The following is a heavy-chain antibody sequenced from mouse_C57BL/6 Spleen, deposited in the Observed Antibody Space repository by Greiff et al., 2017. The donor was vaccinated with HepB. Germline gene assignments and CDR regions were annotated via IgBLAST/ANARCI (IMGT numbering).Heavy chain of an antibody. CDR2: ISTYYGDA. Sequence: QVQLKESGPELVRPGVSVKISCKGPGYTFTDYAMHWVKQSHAKSLEWIGVISTYYGDASYNQKFKDKATMTVDKSSSTAYMELARLTSEDSAVYYCARMTHYYGSSPYYFDYWGQGTTLTVSS. V-gene: IGHV1-67*01. CDR3: ARMTHYYGSSPYYFDY. D-gene: IGHD1-1*01. J-gene: IGHJ2*01. CDR1: GYTFTDYA.